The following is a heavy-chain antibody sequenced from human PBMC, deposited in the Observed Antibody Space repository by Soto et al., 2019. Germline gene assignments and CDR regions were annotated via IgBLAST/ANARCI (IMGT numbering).Heavy chain of an antibody. CDR1: GYTFTNYD. CDR3: ARGYYYGSGRPTPGGMDV. J-gene: IGHJ6*02. D-gene: IGHD3-10*01. V-gene: IGHV1-18*01. Sequence: QVHLVQSGAEVKKPGASVKVSCKASGYTFTNYDINWVRQAPGQGLEWMGWISTYTGNTNYAQKLQGRVTMTTDTSTSTADMELRSLRSDDTAVYYCARGYYYGSGRPTPGGMDVWGQGTTVPVSS. CDR2: ISTYTGNT.